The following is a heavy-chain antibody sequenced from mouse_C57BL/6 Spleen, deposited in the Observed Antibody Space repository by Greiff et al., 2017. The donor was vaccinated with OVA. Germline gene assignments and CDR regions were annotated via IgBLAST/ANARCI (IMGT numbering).Heavy chain of an antibody. CDR1: GYTFTSYW. J-gene: IGHJ2*01. D-gene: IGHD2-3*01. V-gene: IGHV1-61*01. CDR3: AREEDDYYDY. Sequence: QVQLQQPGAELVRPGSSVKLSCKASGYTFTSYWMDWVKQRPGQGLEWIGNIYPSDSDTPYNQKFKDKATLTVDKSSSTAYMQLSSLTSEDSAVYYCAREEDDYYDYWGQGTTLTVSS. CDR2: IYPSDSDT.